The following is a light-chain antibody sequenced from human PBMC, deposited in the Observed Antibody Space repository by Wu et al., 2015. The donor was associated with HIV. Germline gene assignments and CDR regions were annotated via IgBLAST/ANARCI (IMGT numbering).Light chain of an antibody. Sequence: EIVMTQSPATLSVSPGERATLSCRASESVGSTYLAWYQHKPGQTPRLLIYGASSRATGIPDRFSGSGSGTDFTLTISRLEPEDFAVYYCQQYGASPPWTFGQGTKVEIK. V-gene: IGKV3-20*01. CDR3: QQYGASPPWT. J-gene: IGKJ1*01. CDR2: GAS. CDR1: ESVGSTY.